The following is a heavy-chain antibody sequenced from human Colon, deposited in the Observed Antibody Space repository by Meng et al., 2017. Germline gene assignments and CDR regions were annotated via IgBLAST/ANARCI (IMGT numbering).Heavy chain of an antibody. CDR3: ARDLVPQGERELQVDF. J-gene: IGHJ4*02. D-gene: IGHD1-26*01. CDR1: GFTFSDYY. Sequence: GGSLEISCAASGFTFSDYYMSWIRPAPGKGLEWVAYISGRGGSKYHVDSVKGRFTVSRDNAKNSLYLEMNSLRVEDSAIYYCARDLVPQGERELQVDFWGQGTLVTVSS. CDR2: ISGRGGSK. V-gene: IGHV3-11*01.